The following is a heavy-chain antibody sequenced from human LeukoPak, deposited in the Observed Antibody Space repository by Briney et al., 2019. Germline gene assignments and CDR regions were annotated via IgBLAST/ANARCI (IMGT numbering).Heavy chain of an antibody. D-gene: IGHD3-10*01. V-gene: IGHV3-48*03. CDR3: ARDVYGSGNSDY. J-gene: IGHJ4*02. Sequence: GALRRPCAASGFTFISYAMNWVRHAAREGLEWVSYISSSGSTIYYADSVKGRFTISRDNAKNSLYMQRNSLRVEDTDVYYCARDVYGSGNSDYWGQGTLVTVSS. CDR2: ISSSGSTI. CDR1: GFTFISYA.